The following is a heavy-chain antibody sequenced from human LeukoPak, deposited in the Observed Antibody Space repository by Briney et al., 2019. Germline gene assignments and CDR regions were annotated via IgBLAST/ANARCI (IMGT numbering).Heavy chain of an antibody. J-gene: IGHJ4*02. CDR2: ISGSGGST. V-gene: IGHV3-23*01. Sequence: GGSLRLSCAASGFTFSSYAMSWVSQAPGKGLEWVSAISGSGGSTYYADSVKGRLTISRDNSKDTLYLQMNSLRAEGTAVYYCAKSQLAMVVYFYYWGQGTLVTVSS. D-gene: IGHD5-18*01. CDR3: AKSQLAMVVYFYY. CDR1: GFTFSSYA.